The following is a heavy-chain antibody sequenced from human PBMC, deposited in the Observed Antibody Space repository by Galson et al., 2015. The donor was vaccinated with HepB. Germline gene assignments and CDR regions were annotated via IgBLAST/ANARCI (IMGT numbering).Heavy chain of an antibody. CDR3: AIQYGSGSYEVTAPKFYYYYSMDV. CDR2: IYPGDSDT. CDR1: GYSFTSYW. D-gene: IGHD3-10*01. V-gene: IGHV5-51*01. Sequence: QSGAEVKKPGESLKISCKGSGYSFTSYWIGWVRQMPGKGLEWMGIIYPGDSDTRYSPSFQGQVTISADKSISTAYLQWSSLKASDPAMYYCAIQYGSGSYEVTAPKFYYYYSMDVWGQGTTVTVSS. J-gene: IGHJ6*02.